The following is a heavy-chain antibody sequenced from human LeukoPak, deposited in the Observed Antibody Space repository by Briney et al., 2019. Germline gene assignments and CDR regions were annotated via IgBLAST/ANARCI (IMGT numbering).Heavy chain of an antibody. V-gene: IGHV3-53*01. CDR1: GFTVRRHY. CDR2: IYSPGGT. J-gene: IGHJ3*02. Sequence: GGSLRLSCAASGFTVRRHYMSWVRQTPGEGVEWVSIIYSPGGTYYADSVKGRFTISRDNSKNTIYLQMNSLRVDDTAVYYCARAPFSADSSATPPAFDIWGHGTMVTVSS. D-gene: IGHD3-22*01. CDR3: ARAPFSADSSATPPAFDI.